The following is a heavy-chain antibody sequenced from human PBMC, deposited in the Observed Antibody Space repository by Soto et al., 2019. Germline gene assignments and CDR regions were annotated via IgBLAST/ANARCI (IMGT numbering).Heavy chain of an antibody. Sequence: ASVKVSCKASGGTFSSYTISWVRQAPGQGLEWMGRIIPILGIANYAQKFQGRVTITADKSTSTAYMELSSLRSEDTAVYYCAREASVTNDAFDIWGQGTMVTVSS. CDR3: AREASVTNDAFDI. CDR2: IIPILGIA. J-gene: IGHJ3*02. D-gene: IGHD4-17*01. CDR1: GGTFSSYT. V-gene: IGHV1-69*04.